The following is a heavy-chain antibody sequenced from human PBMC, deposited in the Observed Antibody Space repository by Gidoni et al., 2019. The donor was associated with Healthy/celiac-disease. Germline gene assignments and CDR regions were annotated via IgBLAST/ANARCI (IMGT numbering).Heavy chain of an antibody. V-gene: IGHV5-10-1*01. D-gene: IGHD3-22*01. J-gene: IGHJ6*02. CDR1: GYSFTSYW. CDR3: ARYYYDSSGYYGDYYYGMDV. Sequence: EVQLVQSGAEVKKHGESLRISCKGSGYSFTSYWISWVRQMPGKGLEWMGRIDPSDSYTNYSPSFQGHVTISADKSISTAYLQWSSLKASDTAMYYCARYYYDSSGYYGDYYYGMDVWGQGTTVTVSS. CDR2: IDPSDSYT.